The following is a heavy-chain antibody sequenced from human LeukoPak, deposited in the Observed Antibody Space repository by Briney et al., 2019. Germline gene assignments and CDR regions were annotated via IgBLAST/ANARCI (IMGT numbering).Heavy chain of an antibody. Sequence: GESLKISCKGSGYGFTSYWIAWVRQMPGKGLEWMGIIHPSDSDTRYSPSFQGQVTISADKSISTAYLQWSSLKASDTAMYYCARSSSGYYFYWGQGTLVTVSS. D-gene: IGHD3-22*01. J-gene: IGHJ4*02. CDR1: GYGFTSYW. V-gene: IGHV5-51*01. CDR2: IHPSDSDT. CDR3: ARSSSGYYFY.